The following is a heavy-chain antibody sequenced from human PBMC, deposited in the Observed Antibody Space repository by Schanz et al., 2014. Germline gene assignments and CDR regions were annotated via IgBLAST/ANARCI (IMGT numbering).Heavy chain of an antibody. J-gene: IGHJ3*01. CDR3: ARDGGRDGYNLAFDV. D-gene: IGHD5-12*01. Sequence: VQLVESGGGLVKPGGSLRLSCTASGFTFRDYQMTWIRQAPGKGLEWVSYITSGSAKFYADSVKGRFTISRDSSKNTLFLQMNSLRAEDTAVYFCARDGGRDGYNLAFDVWGQGTLVTVSS. V-gene: IGHV3-11*01. CDR1: GFTFRDYQ. CDR2: ITSGSAK.